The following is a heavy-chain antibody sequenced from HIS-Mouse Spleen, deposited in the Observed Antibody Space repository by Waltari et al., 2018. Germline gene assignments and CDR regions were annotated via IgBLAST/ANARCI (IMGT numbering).Heavy chain of an antibody. CDR3: AREIPYSSSWYDWYFDL. CDR1: GDSLSIISYY. D-gene: IGHD6-13*01. J-gene: IGHJ2*01. Sequence: QLQLQESGPALVQSSATLPLPCTVAGDSLSIISYYRGWIRQPPGKGLEWIGSIYYSGSTYYNPSLKSRVTISVDTSKNQFSLKLSSVTAADTAVYYCAREIPYSSSWYDWYFDLWGRGTLVTVSS. V-gene: IGHV4-39*07. CDR2: IYYSGST.